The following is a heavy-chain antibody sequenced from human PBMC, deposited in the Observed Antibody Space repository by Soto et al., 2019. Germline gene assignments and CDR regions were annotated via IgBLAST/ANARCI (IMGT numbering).Heavy chain of an antibody. CDR1: GGSISSGDYY. Sequence: SETLSLTCTVSGGSISSGDYYWSWIRQPPGKGLEWIGYIYYSGSTYYNPSLKSRVTISVDTSKNQFSLKLSSVTAADTAVYYCARARGWDIVVVPAATYFDYWGQGTLGTVS. CDR2: IYYSGST. D-gene: IGHD2-2*01. V-gene: IGHV4-30-4*01. J-gene: IGHJ4*02. CDR3: ARARGWDIVVVPAATYFDY.